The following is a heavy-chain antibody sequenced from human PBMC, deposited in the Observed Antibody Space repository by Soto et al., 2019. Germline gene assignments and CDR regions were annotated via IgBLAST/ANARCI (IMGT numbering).Heavy chain of an antibody. V-gene: IGHV3-30*02. CDR1: GFSFSSYG. D-gene: IGHD2-2*01. Sequence: GGSLRLSCAASGFSFSSYGMHWLRQAAGKGLEGVSFISYDGSNKYYADSVRVRFTISSDNSKNTLYLQMNSLRTEDTAVFYCAKERMEQYKRIPFFDXWGQATLVTVSX. CDR2: ISYDGSNK. J-gene: IGHJ4*02. CDR3: AKERMEQYKRIPFFDX.